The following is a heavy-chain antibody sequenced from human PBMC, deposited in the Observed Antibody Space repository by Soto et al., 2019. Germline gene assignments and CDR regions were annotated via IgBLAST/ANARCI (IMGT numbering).Heavy chain of an antibody. J-gene: IGHJ4*02. V-gene: IGHV4-39*01. CDR3: ARLGSSGWYQGYYFDY. Sequence: QLQLQESGPGLVKASETLSLTCTVSGGSITRNNHFWGWIRQSPGKGLEWIGSIQYGGTTNYNPSLKSRVIMSAETSKNQFSLMMNSVTASDTAVYYCARLGSSGWYQGYYFDYWGQGTLVTVSS. D-gene: IGHD6-19*01. CDR2: IQYGGTT. CDR1: GGSITRNNHF.